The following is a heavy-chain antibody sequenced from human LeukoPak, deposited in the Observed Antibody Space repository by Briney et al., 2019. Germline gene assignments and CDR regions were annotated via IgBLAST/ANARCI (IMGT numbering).Heavy chain of an antibody. V-gene: IGHV3-23*01. CDR3: AKERGYSYDEWFDP. J-gene: IGHJ5*02. CDR2: ISGSGGST. CDR1: GFTVSSNY. Sequence: GSLRLSCAASGFTVSSNYMSWVRQAPGKGLEWVSAISGSGGSTYYADSVKGRFTISRDNSKNTLYLQMNSLRAEDTAVYYCAKERGYSYDEWFDPWGQGTLVTVSS. D-gene: IGHD5-18*01.